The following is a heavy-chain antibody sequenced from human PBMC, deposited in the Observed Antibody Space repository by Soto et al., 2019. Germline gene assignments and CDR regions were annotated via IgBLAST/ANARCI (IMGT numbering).Heavy chain of an antibody. Sequence: QVQLVQSGAEVKKPGASVKVSCEVSGYILSELSMNWVRQTPGKGLEWMGGFDPEDGKMIYAQNFQGRVTMTEDTSTATAYMELGSLRSDDTAVDYCAADPLVLGFWQRLSHPWGQGTLVTVSS. CDR2: FDPEDGKM. D-gene: IGHD3-3*01. CDR1: GYILSELS. J-gene: IGHJ5*02. V-gene: IGHV1-24*01. CDR3: AADPLVLGFWQRLSHP.